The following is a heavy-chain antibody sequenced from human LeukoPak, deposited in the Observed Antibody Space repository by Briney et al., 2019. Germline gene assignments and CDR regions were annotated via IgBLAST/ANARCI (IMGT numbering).Heavy chain of an antibody. Sequence: PGGSLRLSCAASGFSFSSYEMNWVRQAPGKGLEWVAYISRGGGTIYYADSVKGRFTISRDNAKNSLYLQMNSLRAEDTAVYYCARSPTYDILTGYPSYMDVWGKGTTVTVSS. D-gene: IGHD3-9*01. CDR1: GFSFSSYE. J-gene: IGHJ6*03. CDR2: ISRGGGTI. V-gene: IGHV3-48*03. CDR3: ARSPTYDILTGYPSYMDV.